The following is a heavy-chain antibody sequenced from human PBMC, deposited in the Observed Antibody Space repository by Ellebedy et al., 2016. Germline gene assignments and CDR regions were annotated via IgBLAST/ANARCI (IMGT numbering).Heavy chain of an antibody. CDR2: ISSSGSTI. D-gene: IGHD1-26*01. Sequence: GGSLRLXXAASGFTFSDYYMSWIRQAPGKGLEWVSYISSSGSTIYYADSVKGRFTISRDNAKNSLYLQMNSLRAEDTAVYYCARDCSGSYEFCYWGQGTLVTVSS. CDR3: ARDCSGSYEFCY. CDR1: GFTFSDYY. J-gene: IGHJ4*02. V-gene: IGHV3-11*01.